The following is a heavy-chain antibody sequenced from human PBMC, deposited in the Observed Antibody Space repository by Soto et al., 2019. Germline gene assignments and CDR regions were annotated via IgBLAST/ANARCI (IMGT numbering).Heavy chain of an antibody. CDR1: GGSISSGYYY. V-gene: IGHV4-30-4*01. CDR2: IYYSGNT. Sequence: SSETLYLTCSVSGGSISSGYYYWSWIRQPPGKGLEWIGNIYYSGNTYYNPSLKSRLIISIDTSKNQFPLKVGSVTAADTAVYYCAGSSLYGMDVWGQGTTVTVSS. CDR3: AGSSLYGMDV. J-gene: IGHJ6*02. D-gene: IGHD3-10*01.